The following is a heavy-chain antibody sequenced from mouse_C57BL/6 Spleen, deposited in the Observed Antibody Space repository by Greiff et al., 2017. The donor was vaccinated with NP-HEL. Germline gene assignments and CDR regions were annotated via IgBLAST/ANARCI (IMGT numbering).Heavy chain of an antibody. CDR3: ARYPSHYAMDY. CDR2: IRNKANGYTT. J-gene: IGHJ4*01. Sequence: EVKVVESGGGLVQPGGSLSLSCAASGFTFTDYYMSWVRQPPGKALEWLGFIRNKANGYTTEYSASVKGRFTISRDNSQSILYLQMNALRAEDSATYYCARYPSHYAMDYWGQGTSVTVSS. CDR1: GFTFTDYY. V-gene: IGHV7-3*01. D-gene: IGHD6-1*01.